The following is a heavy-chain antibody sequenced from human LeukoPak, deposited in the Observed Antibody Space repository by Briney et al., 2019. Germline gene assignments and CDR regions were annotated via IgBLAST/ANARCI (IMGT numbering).Heavy chain of an antibody. CDR1: GGSISSSGYY. D-gene: IGHD4-17*01. V-gene: IGHV4-39*07. Sequence: SETLSLTCTVSGGSISSSGYYWDWIRQPPGKGLEWIGSTFFSGSTYYNPSLKSRVTISVDTSKNQFSLKLSSVTAADTAVYYCARGEATVTTPMYYFDYWGQGTLVTVSS. J-gene: IGHJ4*02. CDR3: ARGEATVTTPMYYFDY. CDR2: TFFSGST.